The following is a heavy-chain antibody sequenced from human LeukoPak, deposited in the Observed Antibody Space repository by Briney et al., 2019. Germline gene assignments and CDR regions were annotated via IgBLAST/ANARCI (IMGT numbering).Heavy chain of an antibody. CDR3: ARDSQAYYDFWSGDFDY. J-gene: IGHJ4*02. D-gene: IGHD3-3*01. V-gene: IGHV1-18*01. Sequence: ASVKVSCKASGYTFTSYGISWVRQAPGQGIEWMGWISAYNGNTNHAQKLQGRVTMTTDTSTSTAYMELRSLRSDDTAVYYCARDSQAYYDFWSGDFDYWGQGTLVTVSS. CDR2: ISAYNGNT. CDR1: GYTFTSYG.